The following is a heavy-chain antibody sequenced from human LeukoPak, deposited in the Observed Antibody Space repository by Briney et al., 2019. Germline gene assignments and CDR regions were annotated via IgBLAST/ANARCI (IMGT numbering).Heavy chain of an antibody. CDR1: RITFRNAW. V-gene: IGHV3-15*01. Sequence: GGSLRLSCAVSRITFRNAWMSWVGQGPGKGLEWVARIRSKTEGETKEYAASVKGRFTISRDDSRSRLYLQMNSLKTEDTAVYYCATGVVTGTSRWGQGTLVTVSS. CDR2: IRSKTEGETK. D-gene: IGHD1-1*01. CDR3: ATGVVTGTSR. J-gene: IGHJ4*02.